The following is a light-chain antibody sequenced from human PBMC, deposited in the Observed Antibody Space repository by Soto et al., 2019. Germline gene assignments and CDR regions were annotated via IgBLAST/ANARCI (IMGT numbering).Light chain of an antibody. CDR3: SSHAGINNVV. V-gene: IGLV2-8*01. CDR2: EVT. CDR1: SSDVGGYNY. J-gene: IGLJ3*02. Sequence: QSALTQPASVSGSPGQSITISCTGTSSDVGGYNYVSWYQQHPGKAPRLMVYEVTKWPSGVPARFSGSKSGNTASLTVSGLQAEDEAHYYCSSHAGINNVVFGGGTKLTVL.